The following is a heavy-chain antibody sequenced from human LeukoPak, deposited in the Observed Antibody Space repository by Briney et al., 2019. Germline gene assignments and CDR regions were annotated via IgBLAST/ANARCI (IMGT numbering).Heavy chain of an antibody. V-gene: IGHV3-23*01. CDR1: GFTVSSNY. D-gene: IGHD2-2*01. Sequence: PGGSLRLSCAASGFTVSSNYMSWVRQAPGKGLEWVSAISGSGGSTHYADSVKGRFTISRDNSKNTLYLQMNSLRAEDTAVYYCAKDPIVVVPAADAFDIWGQGTMVTVSS. CDR2: ISGSGGST. CDR3: AKDPIVVVPAADAFDI. J-gene: IGHJ3*02.